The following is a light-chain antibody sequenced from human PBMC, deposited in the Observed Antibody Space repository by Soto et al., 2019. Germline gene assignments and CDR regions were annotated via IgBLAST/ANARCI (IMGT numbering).Light chain of an antibody. CDR3: AAWDGSHWV. J-gene: IGLJ3*02. CDR2: SDY. CDR1: NSDIGSNS. V-gene: IGLV1-47*02. Sequence: QSVLTQPPSASGTPGQRVNISCSGSNSDIGSNSVYWYHKLPGMAPKLLIFSDYKRPSGVPDRFSGSKSGTSASLAISGLRSEDEAVYSCAAWDGSHWVFGGGTQLTVL.